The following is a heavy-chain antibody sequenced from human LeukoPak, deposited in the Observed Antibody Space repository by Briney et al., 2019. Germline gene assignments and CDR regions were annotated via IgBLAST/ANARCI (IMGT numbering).Heavy chain of an antibody. J-gene: IGHJ4*02. CDR3: ATGGHYHGD. V-gene: IGHV3-7*05. Sequence: GGSLRLSCVGSGFTLSSHWMSWVRQAPGKGPEWVTHINQDGSEKNYVDSVKGRFTISRDNAKNSLYLEMNSLRSEDTAVYHCATGGHYHGDWGQGTLVTVSS. D-gene: IGHD1-1*01. CDR1: GFTLSSHW. CDR2: INQDGSEK.